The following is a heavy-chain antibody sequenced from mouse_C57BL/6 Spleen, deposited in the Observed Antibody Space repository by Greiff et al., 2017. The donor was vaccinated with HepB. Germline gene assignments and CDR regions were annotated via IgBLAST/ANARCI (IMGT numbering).Heavy chain of an antibody. J-gene: IGHJ4*01. V-gene: IGHV1-7*01. CDR1: GYTFTSYW. D-gene: IGHD2-5*01. CDR2: INPSSGYT. Sequence: QVQLQQSGAELAKPGASVKLSCKASGYTFTSYWMHWVKQRPGQGLEWIGYINPSSGYTKYNQKFKDKATLTAEKSSSTAYMQLSSLTYEGSAVYYCARGDSNYVRYAMDYWGQGTSVTVSS. CDR3: ARGDSNYVRYAMDY.